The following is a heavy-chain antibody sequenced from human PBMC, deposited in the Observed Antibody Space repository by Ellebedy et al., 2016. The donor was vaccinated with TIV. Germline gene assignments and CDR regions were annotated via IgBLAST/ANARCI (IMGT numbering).Heavy chain of an antibody. CDR3: AKWSGYREGGYYSDY. J-gene: IGHJ4*02. D-gene: IGHD5-12*01. Sequence: GGSLRLSXAASGFTFTNSGFHWVRQAPGKGLEWVAVISHDGMNKYYADSVKGRFTISRDDSKTTVYLEMDSLRIEDTALYYCAKWSGYREGGYYSDYWGQGTLVTVSS. CDR1: GFTFTNSG. V-gene: IGHV3-30*18. CDR2: ISHDGMNK.